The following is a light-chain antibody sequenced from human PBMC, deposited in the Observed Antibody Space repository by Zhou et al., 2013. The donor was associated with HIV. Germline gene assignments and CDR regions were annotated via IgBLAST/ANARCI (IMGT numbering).Light chain of an antibody. CDR2: AAS. CDR3: LQHNSYGLT. Sequence: DIQMTQSPSSLSASVGDRVTITCRASQSISSYLNWYQQKPGKAPKLLIYAASSLQSGVPSRFSGSGSGTDFTLTISSLQPEDFATYYCLQHNSYGLTFGGGTKVEIK. CDR1: QSISSY. V-gene: IGKV1-17*01. J-gene: IGKJ4*01.